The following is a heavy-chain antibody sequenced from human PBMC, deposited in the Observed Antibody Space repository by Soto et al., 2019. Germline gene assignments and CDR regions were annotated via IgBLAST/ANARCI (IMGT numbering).Heavy chain of an antibody. CDR3: AKNPEIYYYGMDV. CDR1: GGTFSSYA. V-gene: IGHV1-69*12. CDR2: IIPIFGTA. J-gene: IGHJ6*02. Sequence: QVQLVQSGAEVKKPGSSAKVSCKASGGTFSSYAISWVRQAPGQGLEWMGGIIPIFGTADYAQKFQGRVTITADESTSTAYVELSSLRSEDTAVYYCAKNPEIYYYGMDVWGQGTTVTVSS.